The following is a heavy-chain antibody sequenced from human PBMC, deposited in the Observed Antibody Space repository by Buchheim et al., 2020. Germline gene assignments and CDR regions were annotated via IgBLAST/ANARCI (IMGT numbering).Heavy chain of an antibody. D-gene: IGHD2-2*02. V-gene: IGHV4-34*01. CDR3: ARGVRAPRGGPATAIRTEV. CDR2: INHSGST. CDR1: GGSFSGYY. Sequence: QVQLQQWGAGLLKPSETLSLTCAVYGGSFSGYYWSWIRQPPGKGLEWIGEINHSGSTNYNPSLKSRVTISVDTSKHQFFLKLSSVTAADTAVYYCARGVRAPRGGPATAIRTEVWGQGTL. J-gene: IGHJ4*02.